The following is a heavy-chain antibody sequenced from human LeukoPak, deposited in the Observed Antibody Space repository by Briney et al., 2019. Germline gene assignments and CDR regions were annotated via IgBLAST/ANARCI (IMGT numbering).Heavy chain of an antibody. V-gene: IGHV3-74*01. CDR1: GFTFTGYA. CDR2: IDNDASST. Sequence: GGSLRLSCAASGFTFTGYAMNWVRQAPGKGLVWVSRIDNDASSTNYAYSVKGRFTISRDNAKNTLYLQMNSLRAEDTAVYYCARGGGYSYGPLDSWGQGTLVTVSP. J-gene: IGHJ4*02. D-gene: IGHD5-18*01. CDR3: ARGGGYSYGPLDS.